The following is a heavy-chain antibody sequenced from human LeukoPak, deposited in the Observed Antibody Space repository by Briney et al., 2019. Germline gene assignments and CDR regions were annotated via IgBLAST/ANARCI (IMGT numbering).Heavy chain of an antibody. V-gene: IGHV1-69*05. Sequence: SVKVSCKASGGTFSSYAISWVRQAPGQGLEWMGRIIPIFGTANYAQKFQGRVTITTDESTSTAYMELSSLRSEDTAVYYCARAYCSSTSCRPNRFDYWGQGTLVIVSS. CDR2: IIPIFGTA. CDR3: ARAYCSSTSCRPNRFDY. D-gene: IGHD2-2*01. CDR1: GGTFSSYA. J-gene: IGHJ4*02.